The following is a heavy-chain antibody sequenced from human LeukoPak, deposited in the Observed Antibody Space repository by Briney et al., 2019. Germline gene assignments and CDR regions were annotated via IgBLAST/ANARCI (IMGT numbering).Heavy chain of an antibody. J-gene: IGHJ5*02. CDR2: IRSKAYDGTT. CDR1: GFTFRDYA. CDR3: TRARSYSSGWYYWFDP. Sequence: GGSLRLSCTASGFTFRDYAMSWVRPAPAKGVAWVGFIRSKAYDGTTEYAASVKGRFTISRDDSKSIAYLQMNSLKPEDTAVYYCTRARSYSSGWYYWFDPWGQGTLVTVSS. D-gene: IGHD6-19*01. V-gene: IGHV3-49*04.